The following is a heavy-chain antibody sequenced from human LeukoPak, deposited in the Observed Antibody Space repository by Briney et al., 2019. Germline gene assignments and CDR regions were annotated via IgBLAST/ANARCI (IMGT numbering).Heavy chain of an antibody. D-gene: IGHD2-2*01. CDR3: ARGSSYYYYYMDV. V-gene: IGHV1-69*06. CDR2: IIPIFGTA. CDR1: GCTFSSYA. J-gene: IGHJ6*03. Sequence: ASVKVSCKASGCTFSSYAISWVRQAPGQGLEWMGRIIPIFGTANYAQKFQGRVTITADKSTSTAYMELSSLRSEDTAVYYCARGSSYYYYYMDVWGKGTTVTGSS.